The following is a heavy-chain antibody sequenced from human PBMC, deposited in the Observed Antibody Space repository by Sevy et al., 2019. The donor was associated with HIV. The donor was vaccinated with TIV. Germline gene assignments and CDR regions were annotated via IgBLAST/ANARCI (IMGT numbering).Heavy chain of an antibody. CDR2: ISYDQSSK. V-gene: IGHV3-30-3*02. Sequence: GGSLRLSCAASGFTFSSYAMHWVRQAPGKGLEWVAVISYDQSSKYYADSVKGRFTISRDNSKNTLYLQMNSLRAEDMAMYYCAKTERGYDSSGWYGYWGQGTLVTVSS. CDR1: GFTFSSYA. D-gene: IGHD6-19*01. J-gene: IGHJ4*02. CDR3: AKTERGYDSSGWYGY.